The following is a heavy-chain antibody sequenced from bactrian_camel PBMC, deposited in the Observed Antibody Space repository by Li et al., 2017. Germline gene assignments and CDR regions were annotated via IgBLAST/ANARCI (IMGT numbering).Heavy chain of an antibody. CDR3: AAVAEGRTVEGGVSLWTLFESGY. D-gene: IGHD3*01. CDR2: IDSDGIA. V-gene: IGHV3S55*01. Sequence: HVQLVESGGGSVQAGGSLTLSCTTSGSIYGDACVGWLRQAPGKEREGVAAIDSDGIASYADSVKGRFTISKDNAGNSLFLHMTNLKPEDTAMYYCAAVAEGRTVEGGVSLWTLFESGYWGQGTQVTVS. CDR1: GSIYGDAC. J-gene: IGHJ4*01.